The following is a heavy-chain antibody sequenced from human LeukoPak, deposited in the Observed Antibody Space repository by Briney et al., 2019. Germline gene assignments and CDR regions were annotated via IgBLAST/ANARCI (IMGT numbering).Heavy chain of an antibody. CDR3: ARNLNSPIAVAGSDY. J-gene: IGHJ4*02. V-gene: IGHV3-21*01. CDR1: GFTFSNSD. CDR2: ITPSGTYI. Sequence: GGSLRLSCAAPGFTFSNSDMEWVRQAPGKGLEWVSSITPSGTYIYYADSVRGRFTISRDNAKNSLYLQMNSLTAEDTAVYYCARNLNSPIAVAGSDYWGQGTLVTVSS. D-gene: IGHD6-19*01.